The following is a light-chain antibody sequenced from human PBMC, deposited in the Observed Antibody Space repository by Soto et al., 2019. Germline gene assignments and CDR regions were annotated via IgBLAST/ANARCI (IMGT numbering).Light chain of an antibody. J-gene: IGLJ2*01. Sequence: QSVLTQPPSVSGAPGQRVTISCTGSSSNIGAGYDVHWYQQLPGTAPKLLIYGNSNRPSGVPDRFSGSKSGTSASLAITALQAEDESDYYCRSYDSSLSAVVFGGGTKLTVL. V-gene: IGLV1-40*01. CDR3: RSYDSSLSAVV. CDR1: SSNIGAGYD. CDR2: GNS.